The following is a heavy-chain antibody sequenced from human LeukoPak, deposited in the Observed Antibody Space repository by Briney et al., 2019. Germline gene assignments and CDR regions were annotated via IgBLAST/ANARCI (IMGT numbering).Heavy chain of an antibody. D-gene: IGHD3-22*01. CDR1: GYTFTGYY. Sequence: ASVKVSCKASGYTFTGYYMHWVRQAPGQGLEWMGWINPNSGGTNYAQKFQGRVTMTRDTSISTAYMELSSLRSEDTAVYYCARAIYDSSGYYRYYFDYWGQGTLVTVSS. V-gene: IGHV1-2*02. J-gene: IGHJ4*02. CDR3: ARAIYDSSGYYRYYFDY. CDR2: INPNSGGT.